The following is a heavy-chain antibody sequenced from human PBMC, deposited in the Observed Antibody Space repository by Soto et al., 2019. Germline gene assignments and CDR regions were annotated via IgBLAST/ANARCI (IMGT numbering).Heavy chain of an antibody. D-gene: IGHD4-17*01. CDR3: ARSKLRWDAFDI. CDR2: MNPNSGNT. Sequence: ASVKVSCKASGYTFTSYYINWVRQATGQGLEWMGWMNPNSGNTGYAQKFQGRVTMTRNTSISTAYMELSSLRSEDTAVYYCARSKLRWDAFDIWGQGTMVTVSS. CDR1: GYTFTSYY. J-gene: IGHJ3*02. V-gene: IGHV1-8*01.